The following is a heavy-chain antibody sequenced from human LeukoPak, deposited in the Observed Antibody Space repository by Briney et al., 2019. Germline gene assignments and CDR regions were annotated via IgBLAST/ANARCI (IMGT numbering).Heavy chain of an antibody. D-gene: IGHD3-22*01. CDR3: ATIGYYYDSSGYAPQDY. Sequence: ASVKVSCKASGYTFTGYYMHSVRQAPGQGLEWMGWINPNSGGTNYAQKLQGRVTMTRDTSISTAYMELSRLRSDDTAVYYCATIGYYYDSSGYAPQDYWGQGTLVTVSS. V-gene: IGHV1-2*02. CDR1: GYTFTGYY. CDR2: INPNSGGT. J-gene: IGHJ4*02.